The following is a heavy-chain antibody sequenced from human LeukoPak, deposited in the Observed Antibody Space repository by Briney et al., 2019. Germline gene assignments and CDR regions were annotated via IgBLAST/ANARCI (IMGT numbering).Heavy chain of an antibody. CDR1: GGSFSGYY. CDR3: ASSPRSAAEDSDY. Sequence: PSETLSLTCAVYGGSFSGYYWSWIRQPPGKGLEWIGEINHSGSTNHNPSLKSRVTISVDTSKNQFSLKLSSVTAADTAVYYCASSPRSAAEDSDYWGQGTLVTVSS. CDR2: INHSGST. V-gene: IGHV4-34*01. D-gene: IGHD6-13*01. J-gene: IGHJ4*02.